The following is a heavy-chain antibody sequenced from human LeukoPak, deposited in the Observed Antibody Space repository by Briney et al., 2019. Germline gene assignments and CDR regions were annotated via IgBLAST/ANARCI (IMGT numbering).Heavy chain of an antibody. CDR2: IYPGDSDT. D-gene: IGHD6-19*01. CDR1: GYIFTSYW. J-gene: IGHJ3*02. V-gene: IGHV5-51*01. Sequence: GESLRISCKGSGYIFTSYWIGWVRQMPGKGLEWMGIIYPGDSDTRYSPSFQGQVTISADKSISTAYLQWSSLKASDTAMYYCARQRGSQWLDESDAFDIWGQGTMVTVSS. CDR3: ARQRGSQWLDESDAFDI.